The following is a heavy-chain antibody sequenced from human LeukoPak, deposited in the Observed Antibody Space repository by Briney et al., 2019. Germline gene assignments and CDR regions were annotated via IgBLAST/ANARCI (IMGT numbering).Heavy chain of an antibody. V-gene: IGHV3-9*01. D-gene: IGHD4-17*01. CDR1: GFTFDDYA. CDR3: AKNGDRFGEYYYYGMDV. Sequence: QPGGSLRLSCAASGFTFDDYAMYWVRQAPGKGLEWVSGISWNSGSIGYADSVKGRFTISRDNAKNSLYLQMNSLRAEDTALYYCAKNGDRFGEYYYYGMDVWGQGTTVTVSS. CDR2: ISWNSGSI. J-gene: IGHJ6*02.